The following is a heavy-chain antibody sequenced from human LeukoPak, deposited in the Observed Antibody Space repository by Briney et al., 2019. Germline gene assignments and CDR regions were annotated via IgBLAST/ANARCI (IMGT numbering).Heavy chain of an antibody. CDR3: ARDLRGYCSGTSCYDNWFDP. CDR1: GFTFDDYG. D-gene: IGHD2-2*01. CDR2: ISSSGGTI. J-gene: IGHJ5*02. Sequence: PGGSLRLSCAASGFTFDDYGMSWVRQAPGKGLEWVSYISSSGGTIYYADSVKGRFTISRDNAKNSLYLQMNSLRAEDTAVYYCARDLRGYCSGTSCYDNWFDPWGQGTLVTVSS. V-gene: IGHV3-48*01.